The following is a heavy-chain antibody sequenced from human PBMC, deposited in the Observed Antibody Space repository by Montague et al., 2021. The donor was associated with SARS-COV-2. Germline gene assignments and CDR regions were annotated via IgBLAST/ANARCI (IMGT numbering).Heavy chain of an antibody. J-gene: IGHJ6*02. CDR1: GFTFNSYW. Sequence: SLRLSCAASGFTFNSYWMHWVRQAPGKGLVWVSRINSDGTTTTYADSVEGRFTTSRDNAKDTLYLQMNSLRAEDTALYFCARGGPLPYYYYGMDVWGQGTTVTVSS. CDR3: ARGGPLPYYYYGMDV. CDR2: INSDGTTT. V-gene: IGHV3-74*01. D-gene: IGHD1-14*01.